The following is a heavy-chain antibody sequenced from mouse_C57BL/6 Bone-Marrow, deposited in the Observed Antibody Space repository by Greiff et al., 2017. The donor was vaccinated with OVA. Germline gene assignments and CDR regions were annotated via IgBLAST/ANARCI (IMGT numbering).Heavy chain of an antibody. J-gene: IGHJ2*01. Sequence: EVQLQQSGAELVRPGASVKLSCTASGFNINDEYMHWVKQRPEQGLEWIGWIDPENGDTEYATNVQGKATITADTSSNTAYLTPSSLTTKDPPVYYCTHYGGSHYFDNCGQGTTLTVSS. CDR1: GFNINDEY. CDR2: IDPENGDT. D-gene: IGHD1-1*01. CDR3: THYGGSHYFDN. V-gene: IGHV14-4*01.